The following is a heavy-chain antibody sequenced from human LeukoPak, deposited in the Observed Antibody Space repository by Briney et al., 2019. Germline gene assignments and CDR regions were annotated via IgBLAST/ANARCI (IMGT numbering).Heavy chain of an antibody. J-gene: IGHJ3*02. CDR2: IIPIFGTA. Sequence: SVKVSCRASGGTFSSYAISWVRQAPGQGLEWMGGIIPIFGTANYAQKFQGRVTITADESTSTAYMELSSLRSEDTAVYYCARDGASTLIDAFDIWGQGTMVTVSS. V-gene: IGHV1-69*13. CDR1: GGTFSSYA. D-gene: IGHD1-26*01. CDR3: ARDGASTLIDAFDI.